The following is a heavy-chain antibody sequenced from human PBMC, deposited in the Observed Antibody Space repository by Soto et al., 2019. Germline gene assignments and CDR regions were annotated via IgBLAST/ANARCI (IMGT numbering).Heavy chain of an antibody. J-gene: IGHJ4*02. Sequence: EVQLVESGGDLVQPGGSLRVSCAASGFTFSTYWMHWVRQAPGKGLLWVSRIKTDGTYATYADSVKGLFTISRDNAKNTLYLQMNSLRVEDAAVYYCAAGGSGYYANWGQGTLVTVSS. CDR1: GFTFSTYW. V-gene: IGHV3-74*01. CDR2: IKTDGTYA. CDR3: AAGGSGYYAN. D-gene: IGHD3-22*01.